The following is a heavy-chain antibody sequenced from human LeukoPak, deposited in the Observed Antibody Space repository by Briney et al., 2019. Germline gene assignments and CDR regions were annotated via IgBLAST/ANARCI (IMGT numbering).Heavy chain of an antibody. CDR1: GYTFTNYG. CDR2: ISAYNANT. Sequence: ASVKLCCKASGYTFTNYGITWVRQAPGQGLEWMGWISAYNANTNYAQKFQGRVTMTTDTSTSTVYVELRSMRSCVTAIYSCARTGFAILTGARMDVWGKGTTVTVSS. CDR3: ARTGFAILTGARMDV. D-gene: IGHD3-9*01. V-gene: IGHV1-18*04. J-gene: IGHJ6*04.